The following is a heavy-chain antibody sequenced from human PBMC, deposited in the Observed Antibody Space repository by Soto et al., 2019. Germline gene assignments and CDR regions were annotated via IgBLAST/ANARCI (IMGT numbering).Heavy chain of an antibody. D-gene: IGHD3-10*01. CDR3: ARAYYYGSGSYRYYYYVMDV. CDR2: IYYSGST. J-gene: IGHJ6*02. V-gene: IGHV4-30-4*01. CDR1: GGSISSGDYY. Sequence: TLSLTCTVSGGSISSGDYYWSWIRQPPGKGLEWIGYIYYSGSTYYNPSLKSRVTISVDTSKNQFSLKLSSVTAADTAVYYCARAYYYGSGSYRYYYYVMDVWGQGTTVTVSS.